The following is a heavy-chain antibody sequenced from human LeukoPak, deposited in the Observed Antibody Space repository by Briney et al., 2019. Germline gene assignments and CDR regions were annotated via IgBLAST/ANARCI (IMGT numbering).Heavy chain of an antibody. V-gene: IGHV4-61*01. CDR1: GGSVSSGSYY. D-gene: IGHD3-16*02. Sequence: PSETLSLTCTVSGGSVSSGSYYWSWIRQPPGKGLEWIGYIYYSGSTNYNPSLKSRVTISVDTSKNQFSLKLSSVTAADTAVYYCARVDDYVWGSYRYFYYWGQGTLVTVSS. J-gene: IGHJ4*02. CDR2: IYYSGST. CDR3: ARVDDYVWGSYRYFYY.